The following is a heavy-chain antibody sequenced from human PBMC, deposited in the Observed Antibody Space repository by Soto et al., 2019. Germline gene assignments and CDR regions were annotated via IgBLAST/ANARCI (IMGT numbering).Heavy chain of an antibody. CDR1: GDIFSTNMPA. CDR3: TGITWFRGMDV. V-gene: IGHV6-1*01. J-gene: IGHJ6*02. Sequence: SQTLSLTCAFSGDIFSTNMPAWNWIRHSPSRGIEWMGRTYYKSKWNNDYALSVKSRITINPDTSKNQFSMNLYSVNPEDTAVYYCTGITWFRGMDVWGQGTPVTVSS. D-gene: IGHD3-10*01. CDR2: TYYKSKWNN.